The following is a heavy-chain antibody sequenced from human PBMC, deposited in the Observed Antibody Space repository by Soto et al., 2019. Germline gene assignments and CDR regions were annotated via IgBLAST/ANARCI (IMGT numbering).Heavy chain of an antibody. J-gene: IGHJ6*02. V-gene: IGHV3-30-3*01. CDR1: GFSFSSYA. Sequence: QVQVVESGGGVVQPGRSLRLSCAASGFSFSSYAMHWVRQAPGKGLEWVAAISYDGNNKYYADSVKGRITISRDSSKNMVYLQMNRLRPEDTAVYYCARAPPRGIAAPGTWGSGMDVWGQGTTVTVSS. CDR3: ARAPPRGIAAPGTWGSGMDV. D-gene: IGHD6-13*01. CDR2: ISYDGNNK.